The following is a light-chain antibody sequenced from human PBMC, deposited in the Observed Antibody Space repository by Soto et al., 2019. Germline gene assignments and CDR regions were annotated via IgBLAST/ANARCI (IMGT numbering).Light chain of an antibody. CDR1: ISDVGGYNY. V-gene: IGLV2-14*01. Sequence: QSPLTQAASVSGYRGQSITISCTGRISDVGGYNYVSWYQQHPGKAPKFMIYEVSRRPSGVSNRFSGSKSGNTASLTVSGLQAEDEADYYCSSYTTSNTSVFGTGTKVTVL. CDR2: EVS. CDR3: SSYTTSNTSV. J-gene: IGLJ1*01.